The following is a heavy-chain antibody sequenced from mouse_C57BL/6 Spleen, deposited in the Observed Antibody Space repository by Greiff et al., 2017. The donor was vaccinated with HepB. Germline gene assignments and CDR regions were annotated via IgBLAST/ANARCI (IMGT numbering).Heavy chain of an antibody. Sequence: EVQLQQSGPELVKPGASVKISCKASGYSFTDYNMNWVKQSNGKSLEWIGVINPNYGTTSYNQKFKGKATLTVNQSSSTAYMQLNSLTSEDSAVYYCARVPLTTVVAHWYFDVWGTGTTVTVSS. V-gene: IGHV1-39*01. CDR1: GYSFTDYN. D-gene: IGHD1-1*01. CDR2: INPNYGTT. CDR3: ARVPLTTVVAHWYFDV. J-gene: IGHJ1*03.